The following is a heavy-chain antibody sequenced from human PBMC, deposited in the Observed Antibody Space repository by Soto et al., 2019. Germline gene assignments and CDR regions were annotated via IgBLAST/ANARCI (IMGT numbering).Heavy chain of an antibody. J-gene: IGHJ4*02. V-gene: IGHV3-7*01. D-gene: IGHD4-4*01. Sequence: QSGGSLRLSCAASGFTFSSAWMTWVRQAPGKGLEWVAIIKPDGSATDYVDSVKGRFAISRDNGENSLYLQMNSLTVEDTAIYYCARDSHYATYDFWGQGTLVTVSS. CDR2: IKPDGSAT. CDR3: ARDSHYATYDF. CDR1: GFTFSSAW.